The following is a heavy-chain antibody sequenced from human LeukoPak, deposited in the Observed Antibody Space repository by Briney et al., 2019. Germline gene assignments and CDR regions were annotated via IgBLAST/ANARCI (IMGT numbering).Heavy chain of an antibody. CDR1: GGSFSGYY. CDR3: ATPRGGYYANYYYGMDV. V-gene: IGHV4-34*01. J-gene: IGHJ6*02. D-gene: IGHD3-22*01. CDR2: INHSGST. Sequence: SETLSLTCAVYGGSFSGYYWSWIRQPPGKGLEWIGEINHSGSTNYNPSLKSRVTISVDTSKNQFSLKLSSVTAAGTAVYYCATPRGGYYANYYYGMDVWGQGTTVTVSS.